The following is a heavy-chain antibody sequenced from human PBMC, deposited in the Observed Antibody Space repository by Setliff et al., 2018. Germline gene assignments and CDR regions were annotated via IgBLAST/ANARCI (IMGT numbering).Heavy chain of an antibody. CDR2: IKSKTDGGTT. J-gene: IGHJ4*02. V-gene: IGHV3-15*01. Sequence: GGSLRLSCAASGFTFSNAWMSWVRQAPGKGLEWVGRIKSKTDGGTTDYAAPVKGRFTISRDDSKNTLYLQMNSLKTEDTAVYYRTTERSGYYGILTGYISPLAYWGQGTLVTVSS. CDR1: GFTFSNAW. D-gene: IGHD3-9*01. CDR3: TTERSGYYGILTGYISPLAY.